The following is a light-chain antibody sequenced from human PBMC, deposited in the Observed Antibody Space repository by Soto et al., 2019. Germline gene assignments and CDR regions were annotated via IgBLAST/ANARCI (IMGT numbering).Light chain of an antibody. CDR1: SSDVGGYNY. CDR2: DVS. CDR3: SSYTSSAI. V-gene: IGLV2-14*01. J-gene: IGLJ2*01. Sequence: ALTQPASVSGSPGQSITISCTGTSSDVGGYNYVSWYQQHPGKAPKLMIYDVSNRPSGVSNRFSGSKSGNTASLTISGLQAEDEADYYCSSYTSSAIFGGGTQLTVL.